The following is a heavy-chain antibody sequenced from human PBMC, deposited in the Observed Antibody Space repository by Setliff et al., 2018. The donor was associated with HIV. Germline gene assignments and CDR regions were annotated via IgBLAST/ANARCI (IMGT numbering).Heavy chain of an antibody. CDR3: ARYSPRGYTLTGPY. CDR1: GGSVSSGSYY. V-gene: IGHV4-61*01. CDR2: IYYSGST. J-gene: IGHJ4*02. Sequence: PSETLSLTCTVSGGSVSSGSYYWSWLRQPPGKGLEWIGYIYYSGSTKHNPSLKSRVTISLDTSKNQFSLKLTSVTAADTAVYYCARYSPRGYTLTGPYWGQGTLVTVSS. D-gene: IGHD6-25*01.